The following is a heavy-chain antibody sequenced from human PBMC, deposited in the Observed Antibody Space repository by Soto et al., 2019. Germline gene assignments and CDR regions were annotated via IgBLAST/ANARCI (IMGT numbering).Heavy chain of an antibody. J-gene: IGHJ6*02. Sequence: GGSLRLSCAASGFTFEDYAMHWVRQAPGKGLEWVSGISWNSGSIGYADSVKGRFTISRDNAKNSLYLQMNSLRAEDTALYYCAKSIAAAGSGYYGMDVWGQGTTVTVSS. CDR2: ISWNSGSI. CDR3: AKSIAAAGSGYYGMDV. CDR1: GFTFEDYA. V-gene: IGHV3-9*01. D-gene: IGHD6-13*01.